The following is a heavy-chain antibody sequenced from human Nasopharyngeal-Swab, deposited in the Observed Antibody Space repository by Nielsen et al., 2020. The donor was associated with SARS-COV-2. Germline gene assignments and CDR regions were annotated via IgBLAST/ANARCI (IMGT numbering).Heavy chain of an antibody. D-gene: IGHD5-12*01. J-gene: IGHJ6*03. Sequence: ASVKVSCQASGYTFTSYAMNWVRQAPGQGLEWMGWINTNTGNPTYAQGFTGRFVFSLDTSVSTAYLQISSLKAEDTAVYYCARDLSGYDAFYYYYYMDVWGKGTTVTVSS. V-gene: IGHV7-4-1*02. CDR3: ARDLSGYDAFYYYYYMDV. CDR2: INTNTGNP. CDR1: GYTFTSYA.